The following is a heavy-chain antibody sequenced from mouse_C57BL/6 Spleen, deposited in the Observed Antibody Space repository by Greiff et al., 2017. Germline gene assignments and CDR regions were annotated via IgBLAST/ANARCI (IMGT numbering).Heavy chain of an antibody. D-gene: IGHD4-1*01. CDR2: IDPSDSYT. V-gene: IGHV1-50*01. CDR3: ASPGTGFAY. J-gene: IGHJ3*01. CDR1: GYTFTSYW. Sequence: QVQLQQPGAELVKPGASVKLSCKASGYTFTSYWIQWVKQRPGQGLEWIGEIDPSDSYTNYNQKFKGKATLTVDTSSSTAYMQLSSLTSEDSAVYYCASPGTGFAYWGQGTLVTVSA.